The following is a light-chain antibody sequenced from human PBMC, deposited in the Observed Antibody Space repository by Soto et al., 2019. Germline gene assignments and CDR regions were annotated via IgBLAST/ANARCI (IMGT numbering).Light chain of an antibody. V-gene: IGKV3-20*01. Sequence: EIVLTQSPGTLSLSPGERATLSCRASQSVSSSYLAWYQQKPGQAPRLLIYGASSRATGIPDRFSGSGSRTDFTLTISRLEPEDFAVYYCQQYGSSFLFGGGTKVEIK. J-gene: IGKJ4*01. CDR1: QSVSSSY. CDR3: QQYGSSFL. CDR2: GAS.